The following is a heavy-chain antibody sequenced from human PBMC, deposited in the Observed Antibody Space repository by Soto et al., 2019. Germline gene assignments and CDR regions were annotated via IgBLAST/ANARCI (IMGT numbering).Heavy chain of an antibody. CDR1: GGSISSSSYY. D-gene: IGHD4-17*01. CDR2: IYYSGST. Sequence: PSETLSLTCTVSGGSISSSSYYWGWIRQPPGKGLEWIGSIYYSGSTYYNPSLKSRVTISVDTSKNQFSLKLSSVTAADTAVYYCARFDDGGIGYWGQGTLVTVSS. CDR3: ARFDDGGIGY. V-gene: IGHV4-39*01. J-gene: IGHJ4*02.